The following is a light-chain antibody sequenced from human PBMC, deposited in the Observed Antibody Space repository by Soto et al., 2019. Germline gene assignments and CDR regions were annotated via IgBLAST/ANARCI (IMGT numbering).Light chain of an antibody. CDR3: CSYAGDNSFVV. CDR1: SSDVGSYNL. J-gene: IGLJ2*01. CDR2: EGF. V-gene: IGLV2-23*03. Sequence: QSALTQPASVSGSPGQSITISCTGTSSDVGSYNLVSWYQQHPGKAPKLMIYEGFKWPSGVSNRFSGSKSGNTASLTISGLQAEDEADYYCCSYAGDNSFVVFGGGTKLTVL.